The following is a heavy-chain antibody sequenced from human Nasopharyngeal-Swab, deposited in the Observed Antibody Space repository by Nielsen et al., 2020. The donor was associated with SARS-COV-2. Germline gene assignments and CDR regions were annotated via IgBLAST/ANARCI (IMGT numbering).Heavy chain of an antibody. J-gene: IGHJ4*02. CDR3: AADGFSLYYFDY. CDR2: IVVGSGNT. V-gene: IGHV1-58*01. CDR1: GFTFTSYA. Sequence: SVKVSCKASGFTFTSYAVQWVRQARGQRIEWIGWIVVGSGNTNYARKFQERVTITRDMSTSTAYMELSSLRSEDTAVYYCAADGFSLYYFDYWGQGTLVTVAS. D-gene: IGHD2-8*01.